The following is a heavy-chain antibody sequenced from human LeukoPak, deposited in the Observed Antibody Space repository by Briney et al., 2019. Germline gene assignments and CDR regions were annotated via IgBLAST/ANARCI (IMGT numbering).Heavy chain of an antibody. CDR3: ARASGSYWWFDS. CDR2: INPNSGGT. CDR1: GFTFSSYG. J-gene: IGHJ5*01. D-gene: IGHD1-26*01. V-gene: IGHV1-2*02. Sequence: PGGSLRLSCAASGFTFSSYGMHWVRQAPGPGLEWMGWINPNSGGTNYAQKFQGSVTMTRDTSISTVYMELSRLRSDDPAVYYCARASGSYWWFDSWGQGTLVTVSS.